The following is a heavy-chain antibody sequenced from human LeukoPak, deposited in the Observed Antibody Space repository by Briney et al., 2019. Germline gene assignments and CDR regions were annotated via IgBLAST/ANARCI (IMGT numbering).Heavy chain of an antibody. CDR3: ARVIWGSSSRFDY. V-gene: IGHV4-31*03. CDR1: GGSISSGGYY. D-gene: IGHD6-13*01. Sequence: PSQTLSLTCTVSGGSISSGGYYWSWIRQHPGKGLEWIGYIYYSGSTYYNPSLKSRVTISVDTSKNQFSLKLSSVTAADTAVYYCARVIWGSSSRFDYWGQGTLVTVSS. CDR2: IYYSGST. J-gene: IGHJ4*02.